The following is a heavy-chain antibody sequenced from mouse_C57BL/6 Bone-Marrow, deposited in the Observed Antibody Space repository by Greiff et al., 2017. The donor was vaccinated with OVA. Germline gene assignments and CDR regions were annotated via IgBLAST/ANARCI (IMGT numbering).Heavy chain of an antibody. CDR1: GYTFTSYW. J-gene: IGHJ1*03. V-gene: IGHV1-64*01. Sequence: QVQLQQPGAELVKLGASVKLSCKASGYTFTSYWMHWVKQRPGQGLEWIGMIHPNSGSTNYNEKFKSKATLTVDKSSSTAYMQLSSLTSEDSAVYYCARGGAYYSNYEGWYFDVWGTGTTVTVSS. CDR3: ARGGAYYSNYEGWYFDV. CDR2: IHPNSGST. D-gene: IGHD2-5*01.